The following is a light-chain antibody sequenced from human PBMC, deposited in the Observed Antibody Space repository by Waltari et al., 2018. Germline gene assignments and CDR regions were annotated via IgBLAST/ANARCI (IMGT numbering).Light chain of an antibody. CDR1: ELPRTY. J-gene: IGLJ1*01. Sequence: SYELTQTPSVSVSPGQTARIPCSGHELPRTYAYWFQQKSGQAPRLVIYEDTKRPAGIPDRVAGSSSGTVATLTIAGAQVDDEADYYCYSSDSTGLRVFGGGTSVVVL. CDR3: YSSDSTGLRV. V-gene: IGLV3-10*01. CDR2: EDT.